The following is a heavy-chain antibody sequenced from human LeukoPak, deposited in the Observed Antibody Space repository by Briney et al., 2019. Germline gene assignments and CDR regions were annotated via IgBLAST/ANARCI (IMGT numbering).Heavy chain of an antibody. CDR3: AREPLYGSSWHNDAFDI. D-gene: IGHD6-13*01. J-gene: IGHJ3*02. Sequence: ASVKVSCKASGYTFTSYYMHWVRQAPGQGLEWMGIINPSGGSTSYAQKFQGRVTMTRDMSTSTVYMELSSLRSEDTAVYYCAREPLYGSSWHNDAFDIWGQGTMVTVSS. CDR1: GYTFTSYY. V-gene: IGHV1-46*01. CDR2: INPSGGST.